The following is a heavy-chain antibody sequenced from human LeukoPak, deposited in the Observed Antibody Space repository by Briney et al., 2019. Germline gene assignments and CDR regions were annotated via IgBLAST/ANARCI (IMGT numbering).Heavy chain of an antibody. Sequence: HGESLKISCKGSGYNFTTYWIGWVRQMPGKGLECMGIIYPGDSDTRYSPSFQGQVTISTDKSISTAYLQWSSLKASDTAMYYCARQRDGCNSVDYWGQGTLVTVSS. CDR2: IYPGDSDT. D-gene: IGHD5-24*01. CDR1: GYNFTTYW. V-gene: IGHV5-51*01. J-gene: IGHJ4*02. CDR3: ARQRDGCNSVDY.